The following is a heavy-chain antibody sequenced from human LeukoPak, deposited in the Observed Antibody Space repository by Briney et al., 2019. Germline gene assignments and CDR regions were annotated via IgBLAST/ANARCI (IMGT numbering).Heavy chain of an antibody. J-gene: IGHJ4*02. CDR2: IYYSGST. Sequence: SETLSLTCTVSGGSISSGGYYWSWIRQHPGKGLEWIGYIYYSGSTYYNPSLKSRVTISVDTSKNQFSLKLSSVTAADTAVYYCARVHKYYYDSSGYGSYFDYWGQGTLVTVSS. D-gene: IGHD3-22*01. CDR1: GGSISSGGYY. CDR3: ARVHKYYYDSSGYGSYFDY. V-gene: IGHV4-31*03.